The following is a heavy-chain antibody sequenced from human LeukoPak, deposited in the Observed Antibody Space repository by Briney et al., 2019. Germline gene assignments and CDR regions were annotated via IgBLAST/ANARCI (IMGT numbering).Heavy chain of an antibody. D-gene: IGHD1-14*01. J-gene: IGHJ4*02. CDR2: IYSSGST. CDR1: GGSISSYY. CDR3: ARDTGVRPRVAHFDY. V-gene: IGHV4-59*12. Sequence: SETLSLTRTVSGGSISSYYWSWIRQPPGKGLEWIGCIYSSGSTNYNPSLKSRVTISVDTSKNQFSLKLSPVTPEDTAVYYCARDTGVRPRVAHFDYWGQGTLVTVSS.